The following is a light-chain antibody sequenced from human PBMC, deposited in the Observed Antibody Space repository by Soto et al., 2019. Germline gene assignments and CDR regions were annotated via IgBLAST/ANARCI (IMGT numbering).Light chain of an antibody. V-gene: IGLV2-14*01. J-gene: IGLJ2*01. CDR3: SSYTSSSTYVV. Sequence: QSALTQPASVSGSPGQSITISCTGTSSDIGGYNYVSWYQQHPGKAPKLMIYAVTNRPSGVSNRFSGSKSGNTASLTISGLQAEDEADYYSSSYTSSSTYVVFGGGTKLTVL. CDR2: AVT. CDR1: SSDIGGYNY.